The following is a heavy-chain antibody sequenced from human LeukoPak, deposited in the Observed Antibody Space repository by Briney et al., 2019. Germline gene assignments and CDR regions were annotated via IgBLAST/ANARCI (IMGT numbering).Heavy chain of an antibody. CDR2: ISSSSRYI. V-gene: IGHV3-21*01. CDR3: SRDRHCIGSTCYGL. D-gene: IGHD2-2*01. J-gene: IGHJ4*02. CDR1: GFTFSTYS. Sequence: GGSLRLSCSASGFTFSTYSMNWVRQAPGKGLEWVSSISSSSRYIYYADSVKGRFTISRDNAKNTLYLQMNSLRAEDTAVYYCSRDRHCIGSTCYGLWGQGTRVTVSS.